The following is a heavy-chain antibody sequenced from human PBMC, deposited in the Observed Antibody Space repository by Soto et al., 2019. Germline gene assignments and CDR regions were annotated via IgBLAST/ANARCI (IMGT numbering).Heavy chain of an antibody. D-gene: IGHD2-2*01. CDR1: GFTFSSYG. V-gene: IGHV3-30*18. CDR3: AKDSDIVVVPAAHDAFDI. Sequence: QVQLVESGGGVVQPGRSLRLSCAASGFTFSSYGMHWVRQAPGKGLEWVAVISYDGSNKYYADSVKGRFTNSRDNSKNTLYLQMNSLRAEDTAVYYCAKDSDIVVVPAAHDAFDIWGQGTMVTVSS. J-gene: IGHJ3*02. CDR2: ISYDGSNK.